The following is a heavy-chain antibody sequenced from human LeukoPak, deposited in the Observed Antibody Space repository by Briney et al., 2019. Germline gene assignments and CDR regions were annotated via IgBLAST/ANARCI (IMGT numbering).Heavy chain of an antibody. J-gene: IGHJ6*03. D-gene: IGHD3-3*01. CDR1: GYTFTSYY. CDR3: ARRGGGVVIPRYYYYYMDV. Sequence: GASVKVSCKASGYTFTSYYMHWVRQAPGQGLEWMGIINPSGGSTSYAQKFQGRVTMTRDMSTSTVYMELSSLRSEDTAVYYCARRGGGVVIPRYYYYYMDVWGKGTTVTVSS. CDR2: INPSGGST. V-gene: IGHV1-46*01.